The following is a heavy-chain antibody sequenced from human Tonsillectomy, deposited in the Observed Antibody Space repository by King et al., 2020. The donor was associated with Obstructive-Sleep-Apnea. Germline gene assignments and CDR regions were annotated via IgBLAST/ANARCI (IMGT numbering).Heavy chain of an antibody. D-gene: IGHD3-10*01. CDR1: GFTFSSYA. J-gene: IGHJ4*02. CDR2: ISSNGGST. Sequence: VQLVESGGGLVQPGGSLRLSCAASGFTFSSYAMHWVRQAPGKGLEYVSAISSNGGSTYYANSVKGRFTISSDNSKNTLYLQMGSLRAEDMAVYYCARDRMEGSGSYYYFDYWGQGTLVTVSS. V-gene: IGHV3-64*01. CDR3: ARDRMEGSGSYYYFDY.